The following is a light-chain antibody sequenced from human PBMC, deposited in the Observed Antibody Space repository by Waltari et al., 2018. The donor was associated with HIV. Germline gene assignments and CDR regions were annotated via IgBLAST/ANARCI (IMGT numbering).Light chain of an antibody. V-gene: IGLV1-40*01. CDR2: GNT. J-gene: IGLJ3*02. CDR1: SSNIGAGSD. CDR3: QSYDISLSGWV. Sequence: QSVLTQPPSVSGAPGQRVTISCTGSSSNIGAGSDVHWYQQFPGTAPKVLIYGNTYRPSGVPDRFSGSKSGSSASLLITGLQAEDDADYYCQSYDISLSGWVFGGGTKLTVL.